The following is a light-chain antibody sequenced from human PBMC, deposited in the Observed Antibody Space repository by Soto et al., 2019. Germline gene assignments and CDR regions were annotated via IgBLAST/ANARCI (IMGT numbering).Light chain of an antibody. J-gene: IGLJ1*01. CDR2: DVS. CDR1: SSDVGGYDY. CDR3: CSYTSSRTYV. V-gene: IGLV2-14*03. Sequence: QSALTQPASVSGSPGQSITISCTGTSSDVGGYDYVSWYQQHPGKAPKLMIYDVSNRPSGVSTRFSGSKSGNTASLTISGLQAEDEADYHCCSYTSSRTYVFGTGTKLTVL.